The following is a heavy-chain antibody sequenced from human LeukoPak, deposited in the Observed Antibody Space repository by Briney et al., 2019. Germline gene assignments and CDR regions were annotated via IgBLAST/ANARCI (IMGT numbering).Heavy chain of an antibody. Sequence: GGSLRLSCAASGFTFSSYTMSWVRQAPGKGLEWVSAISASGASTFYSDSVKGRFTISRDNSKNTLYLQMNSLRAEDTAIYYCAKAAGNWNYKPFDYWGQGTLVTVSS. J-gene: IGHJ4*02. CDR2: ISASGAST. V-gene: IGHV3-23*01. CDR1: GFTFSSYT. D-gene: IGHD1-7*01. CDR3: AKAAGNWNYKPFDY.